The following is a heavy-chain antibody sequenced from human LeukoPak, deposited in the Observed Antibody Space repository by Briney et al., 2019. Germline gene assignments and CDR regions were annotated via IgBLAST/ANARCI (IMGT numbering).Heavy chain of an antibody. J-gene: IGHJ4*02. V-gene: IGHV4-39*01. CDR1: GGSISSSSYY. CDR3: ARSTWIAARHFDY. CDR2: IYYSGST. D-gene: IGHD6-6*01. Sequence: PSETLSLTCTVSGGSISSSSYYWGWIRQPPGKGLEWIGSIYYSGSTYYNPSLKSRVTISVDTSKNQFSLKLSSVTAADTAVYYCARSTWIAARHFDYWGQGTLVTVSS.